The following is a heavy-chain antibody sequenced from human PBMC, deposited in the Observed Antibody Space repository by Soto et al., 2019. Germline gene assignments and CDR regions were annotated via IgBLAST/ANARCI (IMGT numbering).Heavy chain of an antibody. CDR2: IYYSGST. D-gene: IGHD3-22*01. Sequence: SETLSLTCTVSGVTIISYYWSWIRQPPGKGLEWIGYIYYSGSTNYNPSLKSRVTISVDTSKNQFSLKLSSVTAADTAVYYCARRPYYYDSSSGDYFDYWGQGTLVTVSS. J-gene: IGHJ4*02. CDR1: GVTIISYY. CDR3: ARRPYYYDSSSGDYFDY. V-gene: IGHV4-59*08.